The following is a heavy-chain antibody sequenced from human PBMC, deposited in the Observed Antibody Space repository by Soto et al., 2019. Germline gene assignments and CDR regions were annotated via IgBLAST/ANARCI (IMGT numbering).Heavy chain of an antibody. Sequence: GEPLKISCRTAGYRFTYYWIAWVRKMPGKGLEWMGIIFPSDSDTRYSPSFQGQVTISADRSTSTVFLQWASLKASDTAVYFCARKDKSGYFNWFDPWGQGTLVTVSS. CDR2: IFPSDSDT. D-gene: IGHD3-22*01. CDR3: ARKDKSGYFNWFDP. V-gene: IGHV5-51*01. CDR1: GYRFTYYW. J-gene: IGHJ5*02.